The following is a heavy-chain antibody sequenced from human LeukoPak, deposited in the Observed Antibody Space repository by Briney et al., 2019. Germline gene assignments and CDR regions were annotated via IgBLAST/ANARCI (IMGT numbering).Heavy chain of an antibody. CDR3: AKYGEYSGFGLSH. CDR2: INQRGIT. V-gene: IGHV4-34*01. Sequence: PSETLSLTCAVSGGSFSGYSWTWIRQPPGKGLEWIGEINQRGITKYNPSFKSRVTISVDTSENQFSLKLTSLTAADTAVYYCAKYGEYSGFGLSHWGQGTLVTVSS. CDR1: GGSFSGYS. D-gene: IGHD5-12*01. J-gene: IGHJ4*02.